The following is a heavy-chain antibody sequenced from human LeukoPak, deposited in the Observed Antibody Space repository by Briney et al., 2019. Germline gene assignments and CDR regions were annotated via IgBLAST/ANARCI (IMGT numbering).Heavy chain of an antibody. CDR2: IKQDGSEK. J-gene: IGHJ4*02. V-gene: IGHV3-7*01. CDR3: AREFVTLWFGELRGGGFDY. Sequence: GGSLRLSCAASGLTFSSYWMSWVRQAPGKGLEWVANIKQDGSEKYYVDSVKGRFTISRDNAKNSLYLQMNSLRAEDTAVYYCAREFVTLWFGELRGGGFDYWGQGTLVTVSS. CDR1: GLTFSSYW. D-gene: IGHD3-10*01.